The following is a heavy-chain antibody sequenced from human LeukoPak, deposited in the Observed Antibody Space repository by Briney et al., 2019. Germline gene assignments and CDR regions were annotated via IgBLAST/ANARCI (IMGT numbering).Heavy chain of an antibody. Sequence: PSETLSLTCTVSGGPINSYYWSWIRQPPGKGLEWIGYIYASGSTNYNPSLKSRVTISVDTSKNQFSLRLSSVTAADTAVYYCARGGGASYFPTWGQGTLVTVSS. V-gene: IGHV4-4*09. D-gene: IGHD1-26*01. CDR2: IYASGST. J-gene: IGHJ5*02. CDR3: ARGGGASYFPT. CDR1: GGPINSYY.